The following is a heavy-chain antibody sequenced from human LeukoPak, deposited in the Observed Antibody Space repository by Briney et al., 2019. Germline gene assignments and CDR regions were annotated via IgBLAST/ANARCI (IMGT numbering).Heavy chain of an antibody. CDR3: ARTMIGYYDSSGYYILDY. CDR1: GYTFTCYY. V-gene: IGHV1-2*02. Sequence: ASVKVSCKASGYTFTCYYMHWVRQAPGQGLEWMGWINPNSGGTNYAQKFQGRVTMTRDTSISTAYMELSRLRSDDTAVYYCARTMIGYYDSSGYYILDYWGQGTLVTVSS. CDR2: INPNSGGT. D-gene: IGHD3-22*01. J-gene: IGHJ4*02.